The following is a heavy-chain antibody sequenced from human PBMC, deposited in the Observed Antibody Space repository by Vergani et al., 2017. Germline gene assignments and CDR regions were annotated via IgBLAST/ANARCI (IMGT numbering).Heavy chain of an antibody. J-gene: IGHJ5*02. Sequence: QVQLQESGPGLVKPSQTLSLTCTVSGGSIISGGYYWSWIRQHPGKGLEWIGYIYYSGSTYYNPSRKSGVTISVDTSKNQFSLKLSSVTAAATAVYYCARVPSITGAPGWFDPWGQGTLVTVSS. CDR1: GGSIISGGYY. D-gene: IGHD1-20*01. CDR2: IYYSGST. CDR3: ARVPSITGAPGWFDP. V-gene: IGHV4-31*03.